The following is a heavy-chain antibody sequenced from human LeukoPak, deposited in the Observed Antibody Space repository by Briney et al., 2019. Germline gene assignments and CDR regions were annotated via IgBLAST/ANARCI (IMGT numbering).Heavy chain of an antibody. Sequence: GGSLRLSCAASGFTFNSYGMHWVRQAPGKGLEWVAFIRYDGSDKYYADSVKGRLTISRDNSKNTLYLQMSSLRAEDTAVYYCTKGSYYCSSSSCPQYYYYMDVWGKGTTVTVSS. CDR3: TKGSYYCSSSSCPQYYYYMDV. CDR2: IRYDGSDK. D-gene: IGHD2-2*01. CDR1: GFTFNSYG. V-gene: IGHV3-30*02. J-gene: IGHJ6*03.